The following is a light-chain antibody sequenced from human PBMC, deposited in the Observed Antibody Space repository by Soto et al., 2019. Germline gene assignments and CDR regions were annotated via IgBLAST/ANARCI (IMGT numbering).Light chain of an antibody. CDR1: STDFENYNL. Sequence: SVLTQPASVSGSPGQSITISCTRSSTDFENYNLVSWYQHCPDKAPKLIIYEGTKRPSEISDRFSGSESDTTASLIISGLQPEDEADYDCSSYAVSSARVVFGGGTKLTVL. CDR2: EGT. J-gene: IGLJ2*01. CDR3: SSYAVSSARVV. V-gene: IGLV2-23*01.